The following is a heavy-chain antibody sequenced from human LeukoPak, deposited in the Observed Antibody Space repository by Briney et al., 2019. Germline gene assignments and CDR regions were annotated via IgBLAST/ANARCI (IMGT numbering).Heavy chain of an antibody. CDR2: IIPILGIA. Sequence: SVKVSCKASGGTFSSYTINWVRQAPGQGLEWMGRIIPILGIANYAQKFQGRVTITADKSTSTAYMELSSLRAEDTAVYYCASGGIAASSDYWGQGTLVTASS. CDR3: ASGGIAASSDY. J-gene: IGHJ4*02. D-gene: IGHD6-13*01. CDR1: GGTFSSYT. V-gene: IGHV1-69*02.